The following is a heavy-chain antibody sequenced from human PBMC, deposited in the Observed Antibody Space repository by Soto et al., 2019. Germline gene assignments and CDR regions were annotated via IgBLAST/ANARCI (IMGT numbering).Heavy chain of an antibody. Sequence: EVQLVESGGGLVKPGGSLRLSCVGSGFTFANAWMNWVRQAPGKGLEWVGLIKTNAEGGTTNYAAPVKGRFTISRDDSKDTVCLHMSSLTTEDTAVYYCADMPVATTADYWGRGTLVTVSS. CDR1: GFTFANAW. CDR2: IKTNAEGGTT. V-gene: IGHV3-15*01. D-gene: IGHD5-12*01. CDR3: ADMPVATTADY. J-gene: IGHJ4*02.